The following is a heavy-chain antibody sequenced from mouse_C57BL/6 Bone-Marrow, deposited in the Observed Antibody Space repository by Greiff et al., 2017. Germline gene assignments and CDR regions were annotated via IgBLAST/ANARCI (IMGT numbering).Heavy chain of an antibody. J-gene: IGHJ4*01. CDR3: ARPMDY. V-gene: IGHV5-15*01. Sequence: EVHLVESGGGLVQPGGSLKLSCAASGFTFSDYGMAWVRQAPRKGPEWVAFISNLAYSIYYADTVTGRFTISRENAKNTQYLEMSSLRSEDTAMYYCARPMDYWGQGTSVTVSS. CDR1: GFTFSDYG. CDR2: ISNLAYSI.